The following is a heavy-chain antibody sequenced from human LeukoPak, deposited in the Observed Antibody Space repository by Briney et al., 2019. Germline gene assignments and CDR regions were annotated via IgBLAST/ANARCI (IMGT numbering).Heavy chain of an antibody. V-gene: IGHV3-30*02. Sequence: GGSLRLSCAASGFTFSSYWMSWVRQAPGKGLEWVAFVDYNGNYKYYADSVKGRFTISRDNSKNTLYLQMNSLRAEDTAVYYCAKEGAIVVVAADISAFDLWGQGTLVTVSS. CDR1: GFTFSSYW. D-gene: IGHD2-2*01. CDR3: AKEGAIVVVAADISAFDL. J-gene: IGHJ4*02. CDR2: VDYNGNYK.